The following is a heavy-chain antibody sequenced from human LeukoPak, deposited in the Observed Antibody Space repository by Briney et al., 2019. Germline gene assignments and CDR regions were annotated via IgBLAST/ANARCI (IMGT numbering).Heavy chain of an antibody. J-gene: IGHJ4*02. Sequence: GGSLRLSCAASGFTFNTYSMNWVRQAPGKGLEWLSYVKSGNYDIQYADSVTGRFTVSRGSATNSLYLQMNDLKAEDTAAYYCARDSDWAFDYWGQGSLVTVSS. CDR2: VKSGNYDI. CDR1: GFTFNTYS. D-gene: IGHD3-9*01. CDR3: ARDSDWAFDY. V-gene: IGHV3-48*01.